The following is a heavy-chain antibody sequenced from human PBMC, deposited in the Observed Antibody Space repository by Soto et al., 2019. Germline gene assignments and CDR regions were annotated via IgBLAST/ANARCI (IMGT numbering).Heavy chain of an antibody. CDR1: GGTFSSYA. CDR3: AAQTIAAAGGGYYYYGMDV. J-gene: IGHJ6*02. CDR2: IIPIFGTA. V-gene: IGHV1-69*01. Sequence: KVSCKASGGTFSSYAISWVRQAPGQGLEWMGGIIPIFGTANYAQKFQGRVTITADESTSTAYMELSSLRSEDTAVYYCAAQTIAAAGGGYYYYGMDVWGQGTTVTVSS. D-gene: IGHD6-13*01.